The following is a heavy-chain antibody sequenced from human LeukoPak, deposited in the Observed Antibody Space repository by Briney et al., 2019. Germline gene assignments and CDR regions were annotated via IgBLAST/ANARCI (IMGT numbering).Heavy chain of an antibody. CDR1: GFTFSSYG. D-gene: IGHD3-22*01. CDR2: ISYDGSNK. V-gene: IGHV3-30*18. J-gene: IGHJ6*03. Sequence: GGSLRLSCAASGFTFSSYGMHWVRQAPGKGLEWVAVISYDGSNKYYADSVKGRFTISRDNSKNTLYLQMNSLRAEDTAAYYCAKAGGYSPLIYYYYMDVWGKGTTVTVSS. CDR3: AKAGGYSPLIYYYYMDV.